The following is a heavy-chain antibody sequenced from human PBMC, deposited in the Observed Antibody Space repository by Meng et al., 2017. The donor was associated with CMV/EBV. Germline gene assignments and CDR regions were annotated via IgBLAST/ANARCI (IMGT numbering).Heavy chain of an antibody. J-gene: IGHJ6*02. Sequence: GESLKISCAASGFTFDDYGMSWVRQAPGKGLEWVSVIYSGGSTYYADSVKGRFTISRDNSKNTLYLQMNSLRAEDTAVYYCARGSDRDYYGMDVWGQGTTVTVSS. CDR1: GFTFDDYG. V-gene: IGHV3-53*01. CDR2: IYSGGST. CDR3: ARGSDRDYYGMDV.